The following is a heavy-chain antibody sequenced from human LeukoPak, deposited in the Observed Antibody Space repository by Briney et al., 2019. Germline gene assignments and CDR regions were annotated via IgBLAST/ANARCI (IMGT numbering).Heavy chain of an antibody. D-gene: IGHD3-10*01. CDR1: NGSFSGYY. J-gene: IGHJ5*02. CDR2: INNSGVT. Sequence: SETLSLTCAVRNGSFSGYYWTWIRQAPGKGLEWIGEINNSGVTYYNPSLKSRVTISRDTSKIQFSLQLKSVSAADTALYYCARGGTTHYYGSGTSPWGQGTLVIVSS. V-gene: IGHV4-34*01. CDR3: ARGGTTHYYGSGTSP.